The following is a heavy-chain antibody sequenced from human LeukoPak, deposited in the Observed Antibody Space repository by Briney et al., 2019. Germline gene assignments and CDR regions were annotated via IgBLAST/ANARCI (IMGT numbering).Heavy chain of an antibody. CDR2: IKRKTDDETT. CDR3: TTDAAVGIALAGLGY. Sequence: AGGTLRLSCAASRFTCSNGWMRGVRQAPGKGREGGVHIKRKTDDETTDYAAPVKGRFHISQDNSNNTLYLPMNTLKTEDTAVYYCTTDAAVGIALAGLGYWGQGTLVTVSS. D-gene: IGHD6-13*01. V-gene: IGHV3-15*01. CDR1: RFTCSNGW. J-gene: IGHJ4*02.